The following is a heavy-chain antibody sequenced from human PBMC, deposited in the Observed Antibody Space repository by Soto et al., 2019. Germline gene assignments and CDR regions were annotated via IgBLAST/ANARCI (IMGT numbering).Heavy chain of an antibody. D-gene: IGHD3-22*01. CDR2: ISAYNGNT. CDR3: ARAGYYYDSSGLEAYYYYGMDV. V-gene: IGHV1-18*01. CDR1: GYTFTSYG. Sequence: ASVKVSWKASGYTFTSYGISWVRQAPGQGLEWMGWISAYNGNTNYAQKLQGRVTMTTDTSTSTAYMELRSLRSDDTAVYYCARAGYYYDSSGLEAYYYYGMDVWGQGTTVTVSS. J-gene: IGHJ6*02.